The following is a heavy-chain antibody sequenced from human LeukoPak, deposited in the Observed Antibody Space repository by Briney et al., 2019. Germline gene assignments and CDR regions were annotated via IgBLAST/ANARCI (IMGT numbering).Heavy chain of an antibody. J-gene: IGHJ6*03. CDR2: ISGSGGST. V-gene: IGHV3-23*01. D-gene: IGHD3-10*01. Sequence: GGSLRLSCAASGFTFSSYGMSWVRQAPGKGLEWVSAISGSGGSTYYADSVKSRFTISRDNSKNTLYLQMNSLRAEDTAVYYCAKELWFGDNYYYYYMDVWGKGTTVTISS. CDR3: AKELWFGDNYYYYYMDV. CDR1: GFTFSSYG.